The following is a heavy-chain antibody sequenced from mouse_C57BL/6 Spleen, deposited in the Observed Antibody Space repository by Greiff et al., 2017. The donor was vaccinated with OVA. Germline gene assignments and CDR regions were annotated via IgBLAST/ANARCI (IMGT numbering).Heavy chain of an antibody. V-gene: IGHV10-1*01. CDR2: IRSKSNNYAT. CDR1: GFSFNTYA. CDR3: VRLTTVVATGYYAMDY. J-gene: IGHJ4*01. Sequence: EVKLMESGGGLVQPKGSLKLSCAASGFSFNTYAMNWVRQAPGKGLEWVARIRSKSNNYATYYADSVKDRFTISRDDSESMLYLQMNNLKTEDTAMYYCVRLTTVVATGYYAMDYWGQGTSVTVSS. D-gene: IGHD1-1*01.